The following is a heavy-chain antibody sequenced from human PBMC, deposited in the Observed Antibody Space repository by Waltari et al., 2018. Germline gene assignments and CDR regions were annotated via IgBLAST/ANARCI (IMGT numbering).Heavy chain of an antibody. D-gene: IGHD6-13*01. Sequence: QVQLVQSGAEVKKPGASVKVSCKASGYTFTSYDINWVRQATGQGLEWMGWMSPNSGNTGYAQKFQGRVTMTRNTSISTAYMELSSLRSEDTAVYYCARGQYSSSWYGSVGVDYWGQGTLVTVSS. J-gene: IGHJ4*02. CDR3: ARGQYSSSWYGSVGVDY. V-gene: IGHV1-8*01. CDR1: GYTFTSYD. CDR2: MSPNSGNT.